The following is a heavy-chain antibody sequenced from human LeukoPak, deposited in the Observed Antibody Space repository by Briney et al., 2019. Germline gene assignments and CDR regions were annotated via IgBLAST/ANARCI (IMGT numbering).Heavy chain of an antibody. J-gene: IGHJ1*01. CDR3: ARDGDGYSRVYFQH. CDR1: GGSISSSSYY. Sequence: SETLSLTCTVSGGSISSSSYYWGWIRQPPGKGLEWIGSIYYSGSTNYNPSLKSRVTISVDTSKSQFSLKLSSVTAADTAVYYCARDGDGYSRVYFQHWGQGTPVTVSS. CDR2: IYYSGST. V-gene: IGHV4-39*07. D-gene: IGHD5-24*01.